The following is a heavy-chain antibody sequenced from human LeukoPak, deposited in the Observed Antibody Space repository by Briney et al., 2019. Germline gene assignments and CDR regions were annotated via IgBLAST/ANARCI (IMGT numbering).Heavy chain of an antibody. CDR1: GGTFSSYA. CDR2: IIPIFGTA. J-gene: IGHJ5*02. D-gene: IGHD2-2*02. CDR3: ARDVGYCSSTSCYTPRGNWFDP. Sequence: GSSVKVSCKASGGTFSSYAISWVRQAPGQGLEWMGGIIPIFGTANYAQKFQGRVTITADESTSTAYMELSSLRSEDTAVYYCARDVGYCSSTSCYTPRGNWFDPWGQGTLVTVSS. V-gene: IGHV1-69*01.